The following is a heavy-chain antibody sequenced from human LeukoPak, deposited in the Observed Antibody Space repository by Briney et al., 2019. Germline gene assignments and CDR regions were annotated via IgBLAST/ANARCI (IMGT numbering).Heavy chain of an antibody. CDR2: IKSKTDGGTT. CDR3: VATIRHGGSDYFDY. V-gene: IGHV3-15*01. CDR1: GFTFSNAW. Sequence: GGFLRLSCAASGFTFSNAWMSWVRQAPGKGLEWGGRIKSKTDGGTTDYATPVKGRFTISREDSKNTLYLQSNSLKTEEPAVYYAVATIRHGGSDYFDYWGQGTLVTVSS. D-gene: IGHD5-12*01. J-gene: IGHJ4*02.